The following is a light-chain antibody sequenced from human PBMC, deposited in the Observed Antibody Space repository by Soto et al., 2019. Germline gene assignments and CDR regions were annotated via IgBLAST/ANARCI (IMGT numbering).Light chain of an antibody. Sequence: EVALTQAPGTLSLSPWERATLSCRASQSVSSSYLAWYQQKPGQAPRLLVYGASSRATGIPDRFSGSGSGTDFTLTISRLEPEDFAVYYCQQYGSSPWTFGQGTKVDIK. CDR3: QQYGSSPWT. V-gene: IGKV3-20*01. J-gene: IGKJ1*01. CDR2: GAS. CDR1: QSVSSSY.